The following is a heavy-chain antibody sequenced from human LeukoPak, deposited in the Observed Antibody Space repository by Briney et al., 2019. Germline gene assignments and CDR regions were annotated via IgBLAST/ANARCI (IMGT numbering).Heavy chain of an antibody. CDR2: IYYSGNT. J-gene: IGHJ6*02. CDR3: ARLSGYCTSSSCSRYYGMDV. Sequence: PSETLSLTCTVSGGSISSYYWSWIRQPPGKGLEWIGYIYYSGNTNDNPSLKSRVTISVDTSKNQFSVKLSSVTAADTAVYYCARLSGYCTSSSCSRYYGMDVWGQGTTVTVSS. D-gene: IGHD2-2*01. V-gene: IGHV4-59*08. CDR1: GGSISSYY.